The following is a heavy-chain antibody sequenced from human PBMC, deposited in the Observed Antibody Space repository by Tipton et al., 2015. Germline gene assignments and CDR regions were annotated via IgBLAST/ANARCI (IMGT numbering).Heavy chain of an antibody. J-gene: IGHJ4*02. CDR1: GDSVSSNSAA. CDR2: TYYRSKWYS. CDR3: ARGQYYDFWSGYYLNPYFDY. V-gene: IGHV6-1*01. Sequence: GLVKPSQTLSLTCAISGDSVSSNSAAWNWIRQSPSRGLEWLGNTYYRSKWYSDYAVSVKSRITINSDTSKNHFSLKLSSVTAADTAVYYCARGQYYDFWSGYYLNPYFDYWGQGTLVTVSS. D-gene: IGHD3-3*01.